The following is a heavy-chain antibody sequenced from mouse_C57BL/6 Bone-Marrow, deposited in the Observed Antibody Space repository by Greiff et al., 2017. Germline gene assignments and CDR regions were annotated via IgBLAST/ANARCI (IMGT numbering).Heavy chain of an antibody. CDR3: AGGWSYYAMDY. CDR2: IHPSDSDT. V-gene: IGHV1-74*01. D-gene: IGHD2-3*01. J-gene: IGHJ4*01. Sequence: QVQLQQPGAELVKPGASVKVSCKASGYTFTSYWMHWVKQRPGPGLEWIGRIHPSDSDTNYNHKFKGKATLTVDKSSSNAYMQLSSLTSEDSAVYYCAGGWSYYAMDYWGQGTSVTVSS. CDR1: GYTFTSYW.